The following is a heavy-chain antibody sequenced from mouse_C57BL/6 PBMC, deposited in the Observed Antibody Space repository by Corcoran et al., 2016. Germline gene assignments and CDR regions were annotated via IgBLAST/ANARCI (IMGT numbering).Heavy chain of an antibody. CDR1: GYAFSSYW. Sequence: QVQLQQSGAELVKPGASVKISCKASGYAFSSYWINWVKQRPGRGLEWIGQIYPGDGDTNYNGKFKGKATLTADKSSSTAYMQLSSLTSEDSAVYFCARGGVPAWFAYWGQGTLVTVAA. V-gene: IGHV1-80*01. J-gene: IGHJ3*01. D-gene: IGHD2-14*01. CDR2: IYPGDGDT. CDR3: ARGGVPAWFAY.